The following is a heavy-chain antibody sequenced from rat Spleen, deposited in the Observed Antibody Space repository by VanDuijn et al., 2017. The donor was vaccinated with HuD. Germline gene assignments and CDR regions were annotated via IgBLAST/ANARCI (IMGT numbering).Heavy chain of an antibody. V-gene: IGHV5-27*01. D-gene: IGHD1-6*01. Sequence: EVLLVESGGGLVQPGRSLKLSCTASGVTFSNSAMTWVRQAPTKGLEWVASITNASGGTHYPDSVKGRFTISRDVAKSTLYLQMNNLRSEDTATYYCATGPRILRLDWFAYWGQGTLVTVSS. CDR3: ATGPRILRLDWFAY. CDR2: ITNASGGT. CDR1: GVTFSNSA. J-gene: IGHJ3*01.